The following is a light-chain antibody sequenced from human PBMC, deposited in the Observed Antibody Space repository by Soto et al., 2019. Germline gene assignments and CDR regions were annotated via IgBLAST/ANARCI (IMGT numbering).Light chain of an antibody. Sequence: DIVMTQSPLYLPVTPGEPASISCRSSHSLLHSNGYNYLDWYLQKPGQSPQLLIYLGSNRSSGVPDRFSGSGSGTDFTLKISRVEAEDVGVYYCMQDLQTPITFGQGTRLDIK. CDR2: LGS. J-gene: IGKJ5*01. CDR3: MQDLQTPIT. V-gene: IGKV2-28*01. CDR1: HSLLHSNGYNY.